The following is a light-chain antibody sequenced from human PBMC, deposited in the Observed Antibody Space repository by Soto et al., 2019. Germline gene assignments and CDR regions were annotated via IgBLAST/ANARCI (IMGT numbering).Light chain of an antibody. Sequence: EIVMTQSPSTLSVAPGERATLSCSASQSVSSNLAWYQQNPGQAPRLLIYGASTRATGIPARFSGSVSGTEFTLTISSLQSEDFAVYYCQKYNNCLWTFGQGTKAEIK. CDR1: QSVSSN. CDR2: GAS. CDR3: QKYNNCLWT. V-gene: IGKV3-15*01. J-gene: IGKJ1*01.